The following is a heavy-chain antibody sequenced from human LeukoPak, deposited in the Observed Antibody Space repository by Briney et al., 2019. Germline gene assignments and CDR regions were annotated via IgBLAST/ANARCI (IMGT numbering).Heavy chain of an antibody. Sequence: SETLSLTCTVSGGSISGSNYYWGWIRQPPGKGLEWIGSIYYSGSTYYNPSLKSRVTISVDTSKNQFSLKLSSVTAADTAVYYCARVPPTPYCSGGSCYRANWFDPWGQGTLVTVSS. V-gene: IGHV4-39*07. J-gene: IGHJ5*02. CDR3: ARVPPTPYCSGGSCYRANWFDP. CDR1: GGSISGSNYY. D-gene: IGHD2-15*01. CDR2: IYYSGST.